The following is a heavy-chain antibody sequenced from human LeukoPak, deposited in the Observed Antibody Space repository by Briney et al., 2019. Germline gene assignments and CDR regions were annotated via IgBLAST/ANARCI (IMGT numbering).Heavy chain of an antibody. V-gene: IGHV4-59*01. D-gene: IGHD3-10*01. CDR3: ARDRGSGWFDL. J-gene: IGHJ5*02. CDR2: IFSSGNA. Sequence: PSETLSLTCTVSGGSISSYYWSWVRQPPGKGLEWIGHIFSSGNANYNPSLKSRVTISLDTSKSQYSLKLSSVTAADTAVYFCARDRGSGWFDLWGQGTLVSVSS. CDR1: GGSISSYY.